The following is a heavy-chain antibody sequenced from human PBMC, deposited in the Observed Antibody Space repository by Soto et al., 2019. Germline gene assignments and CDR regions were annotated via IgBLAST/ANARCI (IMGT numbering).Heavy chain of an antibody. CDR3: ARDLLFIAVAGTRAFDI. J-gene: IGHJ3*02. V-gene: IGHV1-18*01. D-gene: IGHD6-19*01. Sequence: QVQLVQSGAEVKKPGASVKVSCKASGYTFTSYGISWVRQAPGQGLEWMGWISAYNGNTNYAQKLQGRVTMTTDTSTSTAYMELRSLRSDDTAVYYCARDLLFIAVAGTRAFDIWGQGTMVTVSS. CDR1: GYTFTSYG. CDR2: ISAYNGNT.